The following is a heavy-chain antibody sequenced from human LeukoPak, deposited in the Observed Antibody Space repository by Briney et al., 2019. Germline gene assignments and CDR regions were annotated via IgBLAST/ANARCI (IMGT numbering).Heavy chain of an antibody. CDR3: ARSLYLSSPDH. CDR2: IYYSGST. D-gene: IGHD6-6*01. Sequence: SETLSLTCTVSGGSISTYYGNWIRQAPGKGLEWIGYIYYSGSTNYNPSLKSRVTMSIDTSRNQFSLKLNSLTTADTAVYYCARSLYLSSPDHWGQGALVTVSS. V-gene: IGHV4-59*01. J-gene: IGHJ4*02. CDR1: GGSISTYY.